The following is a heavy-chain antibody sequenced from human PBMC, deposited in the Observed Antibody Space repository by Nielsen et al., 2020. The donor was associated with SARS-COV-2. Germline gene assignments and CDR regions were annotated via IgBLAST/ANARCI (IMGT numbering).Heavy chain of an antibody. CDR3: ARLPAGTVSFDI. CDR1: GGSITTTDYY. J-gene: IGHJ3*02. V-gene: IGHV4-30-4*01. Sequence: SETLSLTCTVSGGSITTTDYYWSWIRQPPGKGLEWIGYINFSGSTYYNPSLKSRVVISADTSKDQISLKLSSVTAADTAVYYCARLPAGTVSFDIWGQGTMVTVS. CDR2: INFSGST. D-gene: IGHD2-2*01.